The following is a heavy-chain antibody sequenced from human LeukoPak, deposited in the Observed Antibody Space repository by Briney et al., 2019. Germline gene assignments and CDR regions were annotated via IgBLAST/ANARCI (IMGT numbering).Heavy chain of an antibody. D-gene: IGHD3-10*01. CDR1: GFTFSTHS. CDR2: IISSSNTI. CDR3: ARAVGHGSGSLRMDV. J-gene: IGHJ6*04. Sequence: PGGSLRLSCAVSGFTFSTHSMNWVRQAPGKGLEWVSYIISSSNTIYYADSVKGRFTISRDNAKNSLYLQMNSLRAEDTAVYYCARAVGHGSGSLRMDVWGKGTTVTVSS. V-gene: IGHV3-48*01.